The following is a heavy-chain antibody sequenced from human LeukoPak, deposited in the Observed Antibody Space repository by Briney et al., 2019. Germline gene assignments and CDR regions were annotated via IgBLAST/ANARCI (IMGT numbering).Heavy chain of an antibody. CDR1: GGSISSYY. V-gene: IGHV4-59*08. Sequence: PSETLSLTCTVSGGSISSYYWSWIRQPPGKGLEWIGYIYYSGSTNYNPSLKSRVTISVDTSKNQFSLKLSSVTAADTAVYYCARQFSGAGSIDYWGQGTLVTVSS. D-gene: IGHD1-26*01. CDR2: IYYSGST. CDR3: ARQFSGAGSIDY. J-gene: IGHJ4*02.